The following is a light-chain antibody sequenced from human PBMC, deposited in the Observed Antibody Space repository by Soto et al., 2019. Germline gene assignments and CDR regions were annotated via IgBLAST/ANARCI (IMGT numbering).Light chain of an antibody. V-gene: IGKV3-15*01. CDR1: QNVYTD. CDR2: GAS. J-gene: IGKJ1*01. Sequence: VLTKSPATLAEAPGEGATLSCSASQNVYTDLAWYQQKPGQAPRLLIYGASTRATDMPGRFSGRGSGTEFTLTISSLQSEDFAVYYCQQYKKWPRTFGQGTKVDNK. CDR3: QQYKKWPRT.